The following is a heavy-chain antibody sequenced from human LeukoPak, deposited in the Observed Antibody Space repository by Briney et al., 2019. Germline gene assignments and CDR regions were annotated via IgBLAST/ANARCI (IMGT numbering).Heavy chain of an antibody. Sequence: GGSLRLSCAASGFTFSNYWMSWVRQAPGKGLEWVASVKQDGTETHYVDSVKGRFTISKDNAKNSLYLQLNSLRAEDTAVYYCAREDHSNYKYWGQGTLVTVSS. CDR1: GFTFSNYW. CDR2: VKQDGTET. D-gene: IGHD4-11*01. CDR3: AREDHSNYKY. J-gene: IGHJ4*02. V-gene: IGHV3-7*03.